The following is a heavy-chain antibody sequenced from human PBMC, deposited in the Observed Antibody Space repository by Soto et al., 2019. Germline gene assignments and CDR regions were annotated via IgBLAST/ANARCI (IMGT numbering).Heavy chain of an antibody. J-gene: IGHJ4*02. Sequence: PSETLSLTCAVSGGSFTSNNWWTWVRQPPGQGLEWIGEIYRTGSTNYNPSLKSRVTISLDKSENQFSLKVTSLTAADTAVYYCASRDPGTSVDYWGQGALVTVSS. CDR1: GGSFTSNNW. CDR3: ASRDPGTSVDY. CDR2: IYRTGST. V-gene: IGHV4-4*02. D-gene: IGHD1-7*01.